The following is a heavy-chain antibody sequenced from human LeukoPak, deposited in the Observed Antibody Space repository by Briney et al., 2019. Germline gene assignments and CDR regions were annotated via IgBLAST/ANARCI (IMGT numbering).Heavy chain of an antibody. V-gene: IGHV3-33*01. CDR2: IWYDGSNK. J-gene: IGHJ6*02. Sequence: GRSLRLSCAASGFTSSSYGMHWVRQAPGKGLEWVSIIWYDGSNKYYADSVKGRFTISRDNAKNSLYLQMNSLRAEDTAVYYCARDVYDRGIYYYDGMDVWGQGTTVTVSS. CDR3: ARDVYDRGIYYYDGMDV. CDR1: GFTSSSYG. D-gene: IGHD5/OR15-5a*01.